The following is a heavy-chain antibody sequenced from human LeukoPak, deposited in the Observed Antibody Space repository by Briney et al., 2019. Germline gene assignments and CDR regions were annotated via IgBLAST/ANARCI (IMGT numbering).Heavy chain of an antibody. J-gene: IGHJ4*02. CDR2: IYPGDSDT. D-gene: IGHD6-6*01. Sequence: GESLKISCKGSGYSFTSYWSGWLRQLPGKGLEWLGIIYPGDSDTRYSPSFQGQVTISADKPISTAYLQWSSLKAADTAMYYCARPAEYSSSASPYFDYWGQGTLVTVSS. CDR3: ARPAEYSSSASPYFDY. V-gene: IGHV5-51*01. CDR1: GYSFTSYW.